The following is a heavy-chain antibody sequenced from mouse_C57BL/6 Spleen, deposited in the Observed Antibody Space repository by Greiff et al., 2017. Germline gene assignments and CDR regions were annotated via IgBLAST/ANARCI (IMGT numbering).Heavy chain of an antibody. CDR2: IWSGGST. J-gene: IGHJ4*01. CDR3: ARNHYAMDY. CDR1: GLSLTSYG. Sequence: VKLMESGPGLVQPSQRLSITCTVSGLSLTSYGVHWVRQSPGKGLEWLGVIWSGGSTDYNAAFISRLSISKDNSKSQVFFKMNSLQADDTAIYYCARNHYAMDYWGQGTSVTVSS. V-gene: IGHV2-2*01.